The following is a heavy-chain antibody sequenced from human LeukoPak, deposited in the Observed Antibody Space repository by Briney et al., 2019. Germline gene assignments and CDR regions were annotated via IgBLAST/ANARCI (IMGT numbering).Heavy chain of an antibody. J-gene: IGHJ3*02. V-gene: IGHV4-39*07. Sequence: SETLSLTCTVSGGSISSTDDYWGWIRQPPGKGPEWIGSIYYSGSTYYNPSLKSRVTISEDPSKNQFSLKWSSVTVADTAVYYCAREDGTSMDNAFDIWGQGTMVTVSS. CDR3: AREDGTSMDNAFDI. CDR1: GGSISSTDDY. CDR2: IYYSGST. D-gene: IGHD5-18*01.